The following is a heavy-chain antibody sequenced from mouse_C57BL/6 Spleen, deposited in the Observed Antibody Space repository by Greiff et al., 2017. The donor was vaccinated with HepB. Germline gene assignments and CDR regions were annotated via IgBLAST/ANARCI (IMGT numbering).Heavy chain of an antibody. CDR1: GYTFTSYW. D-gene: IGHD1-1*01. J-gene: IGHJ2*01. Sequence: QVQLQQSGAELVKPGASVKLSCKASGYTFTSYWMQWVKQRPGQGLEWIGEIDPSDSYTNYNQKFKGKATLTVDTSSSTAYMQLSSLTSEDSAVYYCARNYGSSYPFFDYWGQGTTLTVSS. CDR3: ARNYGSSYPFFDY. CDR2: IDPSDSYT. V-gene: IGHV1-50*01.